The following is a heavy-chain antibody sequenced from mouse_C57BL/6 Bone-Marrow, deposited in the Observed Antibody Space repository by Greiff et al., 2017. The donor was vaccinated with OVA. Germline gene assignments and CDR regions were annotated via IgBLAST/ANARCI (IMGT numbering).Heavy chain of an antibody. V-gene: IGHV1-59*01. CDR2: IDPSDSYT. CDR3: ARPRLRWVAY. J-gene: IGHJ3*01. Sequence: QVQLQQPGAELVRPGTSVKLSCKASGYTFTSYWMHWVKQRPGQGLEWIGVIDPSDSYTNYNQKFKGQATLTVDTSSSTAYMQLSSLTSEDSAVYYCARPRLRWVAYWGQGTLVTVSA. CDR1: GYTFTSYW. D-gene: IGHD2-4*01.